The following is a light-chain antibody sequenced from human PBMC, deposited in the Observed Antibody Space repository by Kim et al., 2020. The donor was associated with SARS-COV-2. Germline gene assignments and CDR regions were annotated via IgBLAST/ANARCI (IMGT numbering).Light chain of an antibody. CDR3: QKYDTAPWT. J-gene: IGKJ1*01. V-gene: IGKV1-27*01. CDR1: QGISNY. CDR2: AAS. Sequence: DIQMTQSPSSLSASVGDGVTITCRASQGISNYLVWYQQKPGEAPKLLIYAASTLQFGVSTRFSGSGSGTEFTLTISDLQPEDVATYYCQKYDTAPWTFGHGTKVDIK.